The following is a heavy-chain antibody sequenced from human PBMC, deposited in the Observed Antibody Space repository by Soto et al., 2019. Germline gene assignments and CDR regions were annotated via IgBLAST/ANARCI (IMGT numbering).Heavy chain of an antibody. Sequence: AGMLCSKASVYTFGASDMHWRLQAPAQEIEWMGCINPKSGGTLYAHKFQCRVTMTRDTSISTAYMELSRLRCDDTAVYYSATGGTFAYEPCRYSVYWG. D-gene: IGHD3-16*02. J-gene: IGHJ4*01. V-gene: IGHV1-2*07. CDR2: INPKSGGT. CDR1: VYTFGASD. CDR3: ATGGTFAYEPCRYSVY.